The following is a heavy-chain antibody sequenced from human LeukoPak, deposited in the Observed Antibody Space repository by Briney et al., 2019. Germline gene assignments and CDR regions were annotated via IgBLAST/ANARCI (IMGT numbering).Heavy chain of an antibody. CDR1: GGSISSSNW. CDR2: IYHSGST. Sequence: PSGTLSLTCAVSGGSISSSNWWSWVRQPPGKGLEWIGEIYHSGSTNYNPSLKSRVTISVDTSKNQFSLKLSSVTAADTAVYYCAKRAAGYSSSEEAFDIWGQGTMVTVSS. J-gene: IGHJ3*02. D-gene: IGHD6-13*01. V-gene: IGHV4-4*02. CDR3: AKRAAGYSSSEEAFDI.